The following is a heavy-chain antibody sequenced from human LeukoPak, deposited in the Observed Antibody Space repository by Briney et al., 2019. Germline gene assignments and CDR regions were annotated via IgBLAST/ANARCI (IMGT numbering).Heavy chain of an antibody. V-gene: IGHV4-59*01. CDR2: IYYSGST. CDR1: GGSISSYY. Sequence: SSETLSLTCTVSGGSISSYYWSWIRQPPGKGLEWIGYIYYSGSTNYNPSLKSRVTISVDTSKNQFSLKLSSVTAADTAVYYCARVGSDTAMADWGQGTPVTVSS. D-gene: IGHD5-18*01. CDR3: ARVGSDTAMAD. J-gene: IGHJ4*02.